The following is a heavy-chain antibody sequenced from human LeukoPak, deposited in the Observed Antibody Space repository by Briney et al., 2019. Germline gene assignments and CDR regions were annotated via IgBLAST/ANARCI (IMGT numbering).Heavy chain of an antibody. J-gene: IGHJ4*02. V-gene: IGHV3-21*01. CDR1: GFTFSSYS. CDR3: ARDTLGAFDY. CDR2: ISSSSSYI. Sequence: MTGGSLRLSCAASGFTFSSYSMNWVRQAPGKGLEWVSSISSSSSYIYYADSVKGRFTISRDNAKNSLYLQMNSLRAEDTAVYYCARDTLGAFDYWGQGTLVTVSS. D-gene: IGHD7-27*01.